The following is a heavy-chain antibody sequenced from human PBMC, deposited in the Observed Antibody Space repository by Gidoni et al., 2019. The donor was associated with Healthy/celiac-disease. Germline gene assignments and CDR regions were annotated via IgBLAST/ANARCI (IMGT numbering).Heavy chain of an antibody. CDR1: GGSFSGYY. CDR2: INHSGST. V-gene: IGHV4-34*01. Sequence: QVQLQQWGAGLLKHSETLSLTCAVYGGSFSGYYWSWIRQPPGKGLEWIGEINHSGSTNYNPSLKSRVTISVDTSKNQFSLKLSSVTAADTAVYYCARGTGMDVWGKGTTVTVSS. CDR3: ARGTGMDV. J-gene: IGHJ6*04.